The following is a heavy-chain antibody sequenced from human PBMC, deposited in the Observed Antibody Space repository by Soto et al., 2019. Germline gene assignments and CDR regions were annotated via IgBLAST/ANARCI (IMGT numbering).Heavy chain of an antibody. CDR3: ARDRGGDYRDYYYGMDV. CDR2: ISAYNGNT. CDR1: GYTFTSDG. V-gene: IGHV1-18*04. J-gene: IGHJ6*02. D-gene: IGHD4-17*01. Sequence: ASVKVSCKASGYTFTSDGISGVRQAPGQGLERMGWISAYNGNTNYAQKLQGRVTMTTDTSTSTAYMELRSLRSDDTAVYYCARDRGGDYRDYYYGMDVWGQGTTVTVSS.